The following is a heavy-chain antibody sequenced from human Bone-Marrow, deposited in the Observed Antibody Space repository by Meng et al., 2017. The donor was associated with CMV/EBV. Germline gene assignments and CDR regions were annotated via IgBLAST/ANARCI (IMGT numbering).Heavy chain of an antibody. D-gene: IGHD3-10*01. V-gene: IGHV3-21*04. CDR3: ARDRGAASGI. J-gene: IGHJ4*02. CDR2: INTGGEKR. CDR1: TYTLAGYA. Sequence: GESLKISCADSTYTLAGYALSWVRQVPGKGLEWLSSINTGGEKRYYADSVQGRFTISRDNAKNSVYLQMNSLRVEDSGVYYCARDRGAASGIWGQGTLVTVSS.